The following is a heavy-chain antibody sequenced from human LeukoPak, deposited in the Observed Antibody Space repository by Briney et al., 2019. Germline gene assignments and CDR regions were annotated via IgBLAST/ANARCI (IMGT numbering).Heavy chain of an antibody. CDR2: INHIGTT. D-gene: IGHD3-22*01. J-gene: IGHJ4*02. CDR1: GGSFSGYY. Sequence: SETLSLTCAVYGGSFSGYYWTWIRQPPGKGLEWIGEINHIGTTKFNPSLKSRITISVDTSKNQFSLKLSSVTAADTAAYYCARGDWLSGYYYLLDYWGQGALVTVSS. CDR3: ARGDWLSGYYYLLDY. V-gene: IGHV4-34*01.